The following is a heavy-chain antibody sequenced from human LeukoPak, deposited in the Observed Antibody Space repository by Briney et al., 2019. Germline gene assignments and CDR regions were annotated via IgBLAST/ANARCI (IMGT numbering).Heavy chain of an antibody. CDR3: AGPPQAGPFDH. Sequence: PGGSLRLSCAASGFIFSNYWLTWVRQAPGKGLEWVANIKPDGSKTTYADSVKGRFTISRDNTKNSLYLQINSLRVDDTAVYYCAGPPQAGPFDHWGQGTQVTVSS. J-gene: IGHJ4*02. D-gene: IGHD6-19*01. V-gene: IGHV3-7*01. CDR2: IKPDGSKT. CDR1: GFIFSNYW.